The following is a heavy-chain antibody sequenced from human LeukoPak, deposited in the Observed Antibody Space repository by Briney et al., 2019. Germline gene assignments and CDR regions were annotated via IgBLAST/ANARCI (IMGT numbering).Heavy chain of an antibody. CDR2: ISSSGSTI. D-gene: IGHD3-10*01. CDR3: ARDITLWFGETYAYYFDY. CDR1: GFTFSDYY. J-gene: IGHJ4*02. V-gene: IGHV3-11*04. Sequence: PGGSLRLSCAASGFTFSDYYMSWIRQAPGKGLEWVSYISSSGSTIYYADSVKGRFTISRDNAKNSLYLQMNSLRAEDTAVYYCARDITLWFGETYAYYFDYWGQGTLVTVSS.